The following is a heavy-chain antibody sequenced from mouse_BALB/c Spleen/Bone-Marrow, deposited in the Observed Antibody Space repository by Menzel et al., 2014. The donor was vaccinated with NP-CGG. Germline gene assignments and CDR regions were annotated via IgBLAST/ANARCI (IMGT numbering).Heavy chain of an antibody. J-gene: IGHJ4*01. D-gene: IGHD3-2*02. CDR1: GFSLTSYG. V-gene: IGHV2-9*02. CDR2: IWAGGST. Sequence: VNVVESGPGLVAPSQSLSITCTVSGFSLTSYGVHWVRQPPGKGLEWLGVIWAGGSTNYNSALMSRLSISKDNSKSQVFLKMNSLQTDDTAMYYCARRSQGYAMDYWGQGTSVTVSS. CDR3: ARRSQGYAMDY.